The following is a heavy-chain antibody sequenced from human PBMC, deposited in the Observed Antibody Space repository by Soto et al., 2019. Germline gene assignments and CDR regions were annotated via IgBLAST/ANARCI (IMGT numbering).Heavy chain of an antibody. Sequence: PGGSLRLSCAASGFTFSSYAMSWVRQAPGKGLEWVSAISGSGGSTYYADSVKGRFTIPRDNSKNTLYLQMNSLRAEDTAVYYCAKDSSSSWFHYYYYGMDVWGQGTTVTVSS. D-gene: IGHD6-13*01. J-gene: IGHJ6*02. CDR3: AKDSSSSWFHYYYYGMDV. CDR2: ISGSGGST. V-gene: IGHV3-23*01. CDR1: GFTFSSYA.